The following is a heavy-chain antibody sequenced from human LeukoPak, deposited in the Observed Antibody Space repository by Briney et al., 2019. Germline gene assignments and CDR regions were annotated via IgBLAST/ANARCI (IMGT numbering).Heavy chain of an antibody. D-gene: IGHD6-19*01. J-gene: IGHJ4*02. CDR3: ARANSRGWYGY. CDR2: ISPSGGST. CDR1: GYTFTSYY. Sequence: AASVKVSCKASGYTFTSYYMHWVRQAPGQGLEWMGIISPSGGSTSYAQKFPGRVTMTRDTSTSTVYMELSSLRSEDTAVYYCARANSRGWYGYWGQGTLVTVSS. V-gene: IGHV1-46*01.